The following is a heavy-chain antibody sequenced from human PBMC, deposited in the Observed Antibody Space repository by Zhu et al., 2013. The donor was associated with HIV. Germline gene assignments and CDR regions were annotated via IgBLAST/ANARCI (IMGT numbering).Heavy chain of an antibody. CDR3: ARDEFDHFDAFAYYCDAFDV. CDR1: GYTFTAYG. D-gene: IGHD3-22*01. J-gene: IGHJ3*01. Sequence: QVQLVQSGPEMKKAGASLKVSCTASGYTFTAYGVAWVRQAPGQGLEWMGWVSPYNGKAVYAKRFQARITMTTDTSTTTASMELSGLTSDDTAVYYCARDEFDHFDAFAYYCDAFDVWGQGTVVTVSS. CDR2: VSPYNGKA. V-gene: IGHV1-18*04.